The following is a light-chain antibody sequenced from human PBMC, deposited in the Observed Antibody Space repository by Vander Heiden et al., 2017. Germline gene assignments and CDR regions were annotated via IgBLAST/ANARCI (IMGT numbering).Light chain of an antibody. CDR3: QESHSPLYT. Sequence: IQMTESPSSLSASVGSRVTITCRASQTISSFLNWYQQKPGKAPNLLIYAASSLQSGVPSRFSGSGSGTDFTLTISILQPEDFATYYCQESHSPLYTFGQGTKVEIK. J-gene: IGKJ2*01. CDR2: AAS. CDR1: QTISSF. V-gene: IGKV1-39*01.